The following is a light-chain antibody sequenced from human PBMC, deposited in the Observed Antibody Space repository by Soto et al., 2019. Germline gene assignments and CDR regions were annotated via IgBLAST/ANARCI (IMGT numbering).Light chain of an antibody. CDR3: QQYYSTPYT. V-gene: IGKV4-1*01. J-gene: IGKJ2*01. CDR2: WAS. Sequence: DIVMTQSPDSLAVSPGERATINCESSQSVFYSSNNKNYLAWYQQKPGQPPKLLIYWASTRDSGVPDRFSGSGSGTDFTLTISSLQAEDVAVYNCQQYYSTPYTFGQGTKLEIK. CDR1: QSVFYSSNNKNY.